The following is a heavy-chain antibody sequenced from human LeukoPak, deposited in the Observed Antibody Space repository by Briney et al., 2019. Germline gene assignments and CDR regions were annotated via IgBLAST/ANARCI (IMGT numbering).Heavy chain of an antibody. CDR3: ATVAVAGKGDY. CDR1: GFTFSSYG. Sequence: GRSLRLSCAASGFTFSSYGMHWVRQAPGKGLEWVAVISYDGSNKYYADSVKGRFTISRDNSKNTLYLQMNSLRAEDTAVYYCATVAVAGKGDYWGQGTLVTVSS. CDR2: ISYDGSNK. V-gene: IGHV3-30*03. D-gene: IGHD6-19*01. J-gene: IGHJ4*02.